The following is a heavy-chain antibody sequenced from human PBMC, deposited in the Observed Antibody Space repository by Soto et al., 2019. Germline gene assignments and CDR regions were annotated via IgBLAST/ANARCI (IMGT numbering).Heavy chain of an antibody. CDR2: INHSGIT. CDR3: ARRRITFGGDEKNDY. D-gene: IGHD3-16*01. J-gene: IGHJ4*02. V-gene: IGHV4-34*01. CDR1: GGSFSGYY. Sequence: SETLSLTCAVYGGSFSGYYWSWIRQPPGKGLEWIGEINHSGITKYNPSLKSRVTISVDTSKNQFSLKLSSVTAADTAVYYCARRRITFGGDEKNDYWGQGTLVTVSS.